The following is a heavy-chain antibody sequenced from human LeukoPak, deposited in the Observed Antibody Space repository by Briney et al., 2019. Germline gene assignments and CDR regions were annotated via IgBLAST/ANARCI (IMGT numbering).Heavy chain of an antibody. CDR3: ARGAPGY. J-gene: IGHJ4*02. CDR2: INHSGST. Sequence: PSETLSLTCAVYGESFSGYYWTWIRQPPGKGLEWIGEINHSGSTNYNPSLKSRVTISVDTSKNQFSLKLSSVTAADTAVYYCARGAPGYWGQGTLVTVSS. V-gene: IGHV4-34*01. CDR1: GESFSGYY.